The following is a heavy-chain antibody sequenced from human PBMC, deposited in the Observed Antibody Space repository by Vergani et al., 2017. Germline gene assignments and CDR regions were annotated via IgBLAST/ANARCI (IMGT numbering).Heavy chain of an antibody. D-gene: IGHD3-16*01. CDR3: ARGAPTYFDN. CDR2: INSEGSST. J-gene: IGHJ4*02. CDR1: GFTFDDYT. Sequence: EVQLVESGGVVVQPGGSLRLSCAASGFTFDDYTMHWVRQAPGKGLEWVSRINSEGSSTSYADSVKGRFIVSRDNAKNTLYLQMDSLSAEDTAVYYCARGAPTYFDNWGQGTLVTVSS. V-gene: IGHV3-74*02.